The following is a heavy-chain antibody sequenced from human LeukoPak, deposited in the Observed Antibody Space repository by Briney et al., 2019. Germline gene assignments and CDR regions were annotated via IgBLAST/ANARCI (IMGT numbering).Heavy chain of an antibody. D-gene: IGHD6-19*01. CDR2: VFNGGSV. V-gene: IGHV4-61*01. J-gene: IGHJ4*02. CDR3: ARVGSGWEFDH. CDR1: GGSVSSSYYY. Sequence: SETLSLTCTVSGGSVSSSYYYWNWIRQPPGKGLEWIGYVFNGGSVNYNPSLQSRVTISVDTSKSQFSLKLTSVTTADTAVYYCARVGSGWEFDHWGQGTLVTVSS.